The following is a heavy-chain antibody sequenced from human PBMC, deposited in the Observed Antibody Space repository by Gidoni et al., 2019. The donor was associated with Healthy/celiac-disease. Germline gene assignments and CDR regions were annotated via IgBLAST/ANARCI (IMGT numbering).Heavy chain of an antibody. D-gene: IGHD6-13*01. Sequence: QLQLQESGPGLVKPSETLSLTCTVSGGSISSSSYYWGGIRQPPGKGLEWIVSIYYSGSTYYNPSLKSRVTISVDTSKNQFSLKLSSVTAADTAVYYCARRIAAAGYDFDYWGQGTLVTVSS. V-gene: IGHV4-39*01. CDR3: ARRIAAAGYDFDY. CDR1: GGSISSSSYY. J-gene: IGHJ4*02. CDR2: IYYSGST.